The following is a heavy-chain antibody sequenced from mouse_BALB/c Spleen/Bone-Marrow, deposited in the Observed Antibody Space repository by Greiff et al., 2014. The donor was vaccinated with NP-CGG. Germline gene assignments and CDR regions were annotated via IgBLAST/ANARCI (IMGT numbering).Heavy chain of an antibody. CDR2: IDPGNGDT. CDR3: NAEHGNYHYFDY. J-gene: IGHJ2*01. V-gene: IGHV14-4*02. D-gene: IGHD6-1*01. Sequence: VQLQQSGAELVRSGASVKLSCTASGFNIKDYYMHWVKQRPEQGLEWIGWIDPGNGDTEYAPKFQGKATMTADTSSNTAYLQLSSLTSEDTAVYYCNAEHGNYHYFDYWGQGTLSQSPQ. CDR1: GFNIKDYY.